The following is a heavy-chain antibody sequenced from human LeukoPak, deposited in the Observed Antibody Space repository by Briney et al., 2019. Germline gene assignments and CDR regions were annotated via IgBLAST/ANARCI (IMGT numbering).Heavy chain of an antibody. Sequence: SETLSLTRTVSGGSISSSSYYWGWIRQPPGKGLEWIGSIYYSGSTYYNPSLESRVTISVDTSKNQLSLKLSSVTAADTAVYYCARARVGESSWYPFDYWGQGTLVTVSS. D-gene: IGHD6-13*01. CDR2: IYYSGST. V-gene: IGHV4-39*07. J-gene: IGHJ4*02. CDR1: GGSISSSSYY. CDR3: ARARVGESSWYPFDY.